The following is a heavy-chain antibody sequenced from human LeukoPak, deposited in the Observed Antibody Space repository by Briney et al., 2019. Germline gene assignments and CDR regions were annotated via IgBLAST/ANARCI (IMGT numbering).Heavy chain of an antibody. CDR3: ARDYRGSSAKDYYDSSGYYYVPFDY. CDR1: GYTFTSYG. V-gene: IGHV1-18*01. D-gene: IGHD3-22*01. Sequence: ASVKVSCKASGYTFTSYGISWVRQAPGQGLEWMGWISAYNGNTNYAQKLQGRVTMTTDTSTSTAYMELRSLRSDDTAVYYCARDYRGSSAKDYYDSSGYYYVPFDYWGQGTLVTVSS. J-gene: IGHJ4*02. CDR2: ISAYNGNT.